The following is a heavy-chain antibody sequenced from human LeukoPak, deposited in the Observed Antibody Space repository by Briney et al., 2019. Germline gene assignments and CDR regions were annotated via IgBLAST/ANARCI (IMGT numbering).Heavy chain of an antibody. J-gene: IGHJ4*02. CDR1: DRSFSGYY. V-gene: IGHV4-34*01. Sequence: SETLSLTCAVYDRSFSGYYWSWIRHPPPSGLWSIGEINHRGSTNYNPPLKIRVTISVDTSTNQFSPTLSSVTAADTAVYHCARGLRLYSAYDFLRYWGQGTLVTVSS. CDR3: ARGLRLYSAYDFLRY. CDR2: INHRGST. D-gene: IGHD5-12*01.